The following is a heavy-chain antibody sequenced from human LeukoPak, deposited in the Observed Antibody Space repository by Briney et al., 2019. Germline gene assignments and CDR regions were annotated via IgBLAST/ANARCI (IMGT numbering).Heavy chain of an antibody. CDR2: IKVDSSEI. Sequence: PGGSLRLSCAASGFSFSNYGMSWVRQAPGKGLEWVSNIKVDSSEIYYVDSVKGRFTISRDNSKNSLYLQMNYLRAEDTAVYYCARDLTNWNDATFDIWGQGTIVTVAS. CDR3: ARDLTNWNDATFDI. V-gene: IGHV3-7*01. D-gene: IGHD1-1*01. CDR1: GFSFSNYG. J-gene: IGHJ3*02.